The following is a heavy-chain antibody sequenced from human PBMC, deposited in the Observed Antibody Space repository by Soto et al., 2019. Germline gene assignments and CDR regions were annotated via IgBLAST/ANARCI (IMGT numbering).Heavy chain of an antibody. Sequence: PSETLSLTCTVSGGSISSGGYYWSWIRQHPGKGLEWIGYIYYSGSTYYNPSLKSRVTISVDTSKSQFSLKLSSVTAADTAVYYCARRAGITIFGVVPALDVWGKGTTVTVSS. J-gene: IGHJ6*04. CDR2: IYYSGST. CDR3: ARRAGITIFGVVPALDV. V-gene: IGHV4-31*03. CDR1: GGSISSGGYY. D-gene: IGHD3-3*01.